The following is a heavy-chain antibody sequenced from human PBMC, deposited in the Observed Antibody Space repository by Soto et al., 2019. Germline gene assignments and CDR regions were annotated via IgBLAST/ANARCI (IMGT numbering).Heavy chain of an antibody. CDR2: MNPNSGNT. D-gene: IGHD3-3*01. V-gene: IGHV1-8*01. J-gene: IGHJ6*02. CDR1: GYTFTSYD. Sequence: ASVKVSCKASGYTFTSYDISWARQATGQGLEWMGWMNPNSGNTGYAQKFQGRVTMTRNTSISTAYMELSSLRSEDTAVYYCARGKDFWSGPINYYGMDVWGQGTTVTVSS. CDR3: ARGKDFWSGPINYYGMDV.